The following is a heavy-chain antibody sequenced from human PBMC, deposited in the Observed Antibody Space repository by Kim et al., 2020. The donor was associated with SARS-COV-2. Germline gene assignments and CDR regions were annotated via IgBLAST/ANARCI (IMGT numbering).Heavy chain of an antibody. CDR2: ISGDGGST. J-gene: IGHJ6*02. CDR3: AKDIRNSPTYYDFWSGYYTHSVTGYGMDV. V-gene: IGHV3-43*02. D-gene: IGHD3-3*01. Sequence: GGSLRLSCAASGFTFDDYAMHWVRQAPGKGLEWVSLISGDGGSTYYADSVKGRFTISRDNSKNSLYLQMNSLRSEDTALYYCAKDIRNSPTYYDFWSGYYTHSVTGYGMDVWSQGTTVTVSS. CDR1: GFTFDDYA.